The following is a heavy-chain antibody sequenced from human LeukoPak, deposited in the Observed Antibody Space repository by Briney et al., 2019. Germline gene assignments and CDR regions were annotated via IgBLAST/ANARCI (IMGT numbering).Heavy chain of an antibody. Sequence: PGGSLRLSCAASGFTFSSYAMSWVRQAPGKGLEWVSAISGSGGSTYYADSVKGRFTISRDNSKNTLYLQMNSLRDEDTAVYYCAKDRLRVVATSFDYWGEGTLGTVSS. CDR1: GFTFSSYA. D-gene: IGHD5-12*01. CDR2: ISGSGGST. J-gene: IGHJ4*02. CDR3: AKDRLRVVATSFDY. V-gene: IGHV3-23*01.